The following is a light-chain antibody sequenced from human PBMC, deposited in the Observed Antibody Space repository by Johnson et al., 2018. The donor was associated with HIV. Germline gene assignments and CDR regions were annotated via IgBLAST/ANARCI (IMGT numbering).Light chain of an antibody. CDR1: RSNIGDNY. CDR2: DNN. J-gene: IGLJ1*01. CDR3: GSWDSSLSAYV. V-gene: IGLV1-51*01. Sequence: QSVLTQPPSVSAAPGQKVTISCSGNRSNIGDNYVSWYQQLPGTAPKLLIYDNNKRPSGIPDRFSGSKSGTSATLGIIGLQTGDEADYYCGSWDSSLSAYVFGTWTNVTVL.